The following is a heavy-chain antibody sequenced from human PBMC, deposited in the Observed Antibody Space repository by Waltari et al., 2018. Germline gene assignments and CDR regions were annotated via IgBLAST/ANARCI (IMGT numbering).Heavy chain of an antibody. CDR3: ARGNYDSSGRLQY. CDR1: GFTVSSNY. V-gene: IGHV3-53*02. Sequence: EVQLVETGGGLIQPGGSLRLSCAASGFTVSSNYMSWVRQAPGKGLEWVSFIYSGGSTYYADAVKGRFTISRDNSKNTLYLQMNSLRAEDTAVYYCARGNYDSSGRLQYWGQGTLVTVSS. D-gene: IGHD3-22*01. CDR2: IYSGGST. J-gene: IGHJ4*02.